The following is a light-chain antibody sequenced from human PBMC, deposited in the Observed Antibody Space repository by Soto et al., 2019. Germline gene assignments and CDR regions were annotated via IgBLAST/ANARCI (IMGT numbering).Light chain of an antibody. Sequence: QSALTQPASVSGSPGQSITISCTGTSGDVAIYDLVSWYQQYPGKAPQLIIYEVTKRPSGVSNRFSGSKSGNTASLTISGLQAEDEGDYYCSSYAGTVTLVFGGGTKLTVL. CDR2: EVT. J-gene: IGLJ3*02. CDR1: SGDVAIYDL. CDR3: SSYAGTVTLV. V-gene: IGLV2-23*02.